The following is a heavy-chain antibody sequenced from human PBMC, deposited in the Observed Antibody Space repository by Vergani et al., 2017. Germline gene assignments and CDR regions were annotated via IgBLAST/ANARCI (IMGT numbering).Heavy chain of an antibody. V-gene: IGHV1-2*02. CDR2: INPNSGGT. D-gene: IGHD6-13*01. CDR3: ARDSRQLVLRYYYGMDV. J-gene: IGHJ6*02. Sequence: QVQLVQSGAEVKKPGASVKVSCKASGYTFTGYYMHWVRQAPGQGLEWMGWINPNSGGTNYAQKFQGRVTMTRDTSISTAYMELSRLGSDDTAVYYCARDSRQLVLRYYYGMDVWGQGTTVTVSS. CDR1: GYTFTGYY.